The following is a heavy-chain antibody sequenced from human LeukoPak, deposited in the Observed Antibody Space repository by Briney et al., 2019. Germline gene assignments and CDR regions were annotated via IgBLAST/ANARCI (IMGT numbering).Heavy chain of an antibody. D-gene: IGHD1-26*01. V-gene: IGHV3-23*01. Sequence: GGSQRLSCAASGFTFSSYAMSWVRQAPGKGLEWVSAISGSGGSTYYADSVKGRFTISRDNSKNTLYLQMNSLRAEDTAVYYYAKDQAKSGSYDYWGQGTLVTVSS. CDR3: AKDQAKSGSYDY. CDR2: ISGSGGST. J-gene: IGHJ4*02. CDR1: GFTFSSYA.